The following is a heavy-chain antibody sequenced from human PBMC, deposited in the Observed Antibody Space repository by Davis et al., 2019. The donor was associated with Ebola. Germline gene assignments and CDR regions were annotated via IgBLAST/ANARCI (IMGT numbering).Heavy chain of an antibody. V-gene: IGHV3-49*04. CDR1: GFTFDDYG. D-gene: IGHD3-3*01. CDR2: IRSKAYGGTT. Sequence: GESLKISCAASGFTFDDYGMSWVRQAPGKGLEWVGFIRSKAYGGTTEYAASVNGRFIISRDDSKSIAYLQMNSLKTEDTAMYYCSMEWSGYLPPPHYWGQGTLVTVSS. CDR3: SMEWSGYLPPPHY. J-gene: IGHJ4*02.